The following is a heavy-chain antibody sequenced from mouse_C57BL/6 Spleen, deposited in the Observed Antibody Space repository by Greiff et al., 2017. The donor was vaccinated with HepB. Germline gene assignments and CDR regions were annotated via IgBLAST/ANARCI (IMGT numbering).Heavy chain of an antibody. CDR1: GYTFTSYW. D-gene: IGHD1-1*01. CDR2: IDPSDSYT. CDR3: ARGYYGSSSDY. V-gene: IGHV1-50*01. J-gene: IGHJ2*01. Sequence: QVQLQQPGAELVKPGASVKLSCKASGYTFTSYWMQWVKQRPGQGLEWIGEIDPSDSYTNYNQKFKGMATLTVDTSSSTAYMQLSSLTSEDSVVYYCARGYYGSSSDYWGQGTTLTVSS.